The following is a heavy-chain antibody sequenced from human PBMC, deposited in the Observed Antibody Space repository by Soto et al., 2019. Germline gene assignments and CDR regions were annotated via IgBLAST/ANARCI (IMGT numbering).Heavy chain of an antibody. V-gene: IGHV3-48*03. J-gene: IGHJ4*02. D-gene: IGHD1-26*01. Sequence: QPGGSLRLSCAASGFTFSSYEMNWVRQAPGKGLEWVSYISSSGSTIYYADSVKGRFTISRDNAKNSLYLQMNSLRAEDTAVYYCARGIVGATTYFDYWGQGTLVTVSS. CDR1: GFTFSSYE. CDR2: ISSSGSTI. CDR3: ARGIVGATTYFDY.